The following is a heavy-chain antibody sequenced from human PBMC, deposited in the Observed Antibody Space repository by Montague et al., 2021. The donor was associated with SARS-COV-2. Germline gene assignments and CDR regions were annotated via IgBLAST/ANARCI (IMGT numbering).Heavy chain of an antibody. V-gene: IGHV6-1*01. CDR1: GDSVSSNSAT. CDR2: TYYRTMWKS. Sequence: CAISGDSVSSNSATWNWIRQSPSTGLGLLGSTYYRTMWKSDYARXVKSRIAINPDTSKNQFSLQLSSVTPEDTALYYCVRGIEAAGSYDYWGQGTLVTVSS. J-gene: IGHJ4*02. CDR3: VRGIEAAGSYDY. D-gene: IGHD6-13*01.